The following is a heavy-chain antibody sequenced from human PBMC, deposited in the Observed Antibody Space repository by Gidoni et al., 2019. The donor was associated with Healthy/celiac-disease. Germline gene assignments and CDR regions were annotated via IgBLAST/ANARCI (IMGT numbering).Heavy chain of an antibody. Sequence: VQLVPSGPEVKKPAASVKVSCKASGYTFTSYYMHWVRQAPGQGLEWMGIINPSGGSTSYAQKFQGRVTMTRDTSTSTVYMELSSLRSEDTAVYYCARDRSSIKYQLLYSYYFDYWGQGTLVTVSS. J-gene: IGHJ4*02. CDR3: ARDRSSIKYQLLYSYYFDY. CDR1: GYTFTSYY. D-gene: IGHD2-2*02. V-gene: IGHV1-46*03. CDR2: INPSGGST.